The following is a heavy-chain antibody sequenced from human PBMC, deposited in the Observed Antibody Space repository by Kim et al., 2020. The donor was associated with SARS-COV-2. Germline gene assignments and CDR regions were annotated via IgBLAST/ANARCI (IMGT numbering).Heavy chain of an antibody. V-gene: IGHV5-51*01. J-gene: IGHJ6*02. CDR1: GYSFTSYW. CDR3: ARQHLPYCSGGSCPLHYYYGMDV. CDR2: IYPGDSDT. Sequence: GESLKISCKGSGYSFTSYWIGWVRQMPGKGLEWMGIIYPGDSDTRYSPSFQGQVTISADKSISTAYLQWSSLKASDTAMYYCARQHLPYCSGGSCPLHYYYGMDVWGQGTTVTVSS. D-gene: IGHD2-15*01.